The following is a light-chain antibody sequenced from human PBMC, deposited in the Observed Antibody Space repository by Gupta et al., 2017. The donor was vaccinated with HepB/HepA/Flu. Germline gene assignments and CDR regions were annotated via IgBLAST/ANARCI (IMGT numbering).Light chain of an antibody. CDR2: DAS. Sequence: DIQMTQSPSSLSASVGDRVTITCQASQDISNYLNWYQQKLGKAPKLLIYDASSLRTGVPSRFSGSGSGTNFTFTISSLQPEDIATYYCQQYDNLPLTFGGGTKVEIK. CDR1: QDISNY. CDR3: QQYDNLPLT. J-gene: IGKJ4*01. V-gene: IGKV1-33*01.